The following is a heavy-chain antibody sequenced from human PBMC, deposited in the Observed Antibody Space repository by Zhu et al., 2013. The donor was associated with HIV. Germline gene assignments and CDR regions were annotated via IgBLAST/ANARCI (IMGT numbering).Heavy chain of an antibody. D-gene: IGHD3-3*02. V-gene: IGHV1-2*02. CDR1: GYTFTDYY. CDR3: AQQRSYGGLSIWFDP. Sequence: QVHLVQSGAEVKKPGASVKVSCKASGYTFTDYYLHWIRQAPGQEPECMGWINPYSGDTTYAQKFKGRVSMTRDTSISTAYMELSRLRYDDTAVYYCAQQRSYGGLSIWFDPWGQGTLVTVSS. J-gene: IGHJ5*02. CDR2: INPYSGDT.